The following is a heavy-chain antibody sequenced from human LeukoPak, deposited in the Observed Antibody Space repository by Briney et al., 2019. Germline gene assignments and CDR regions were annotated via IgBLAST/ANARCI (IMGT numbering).Heavy chain of an antibody. CDR3: AKHLALVGATTTYDY. CDR2: IRGSGDST. Sequence: PGGSLRLSCGASGFTFSSYGMSWVRQAPGKGLEWVSGIRGSGDSTYYADSVKGRFTISRDNSKNTLYLQMNSLRAEDTAVYYCAKHLALVGATTTYDYWGQGTLVTVPS. V-gene: IGHV3-23*01. J-gene: IGHJ4*02. D-gene: IGHD1-26*01. CDR1: GFTFSSYG.